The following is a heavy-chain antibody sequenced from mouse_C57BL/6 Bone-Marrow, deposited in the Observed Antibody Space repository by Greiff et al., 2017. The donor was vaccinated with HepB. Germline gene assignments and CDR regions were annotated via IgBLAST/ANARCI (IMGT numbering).Heavy chain of an antibody. CDR2: IFPGSGST. Sequence: QVQLQQSGPELVKPGASVKISCKASGYTFTDYYINWVKQRPGQGLEWIGWIFPGSGSTYYNEKFKGKATLTVDKSSSTAYMLLSSLTSEDSAVYFCARRGNWDVTDYYAMDYWGQGTSVTVSS. CDR3: ARRGNWDVTDYYAMDY. CDR1: GYTFTDYY. V-gene: IGHV1-75*01. D-gene: IGHD4-1*01. J-gene: IGHJ4*01.